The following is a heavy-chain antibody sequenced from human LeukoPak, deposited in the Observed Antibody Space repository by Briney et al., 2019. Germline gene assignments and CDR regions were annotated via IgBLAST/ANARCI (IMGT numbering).Heavy chain of an antibody. J-gene: IGHJ4*02. D-gene: IGHD1-14*01. CDR3: ARLNQGNRFDY. CDR2: IYYSGNT. V-gene: IGHV4-39*01. Sequence: SETLSLTCTVSGGSISSSTYYWGWIRQPPGKGLEWIGSIYYSGNTYYNPSLKSRVTISVDTSKNQFSLKLSSVTAADTAVYYCARLNQGNRFDYWGQGTLVTVSS. CDR1: GGSISSSTYY.